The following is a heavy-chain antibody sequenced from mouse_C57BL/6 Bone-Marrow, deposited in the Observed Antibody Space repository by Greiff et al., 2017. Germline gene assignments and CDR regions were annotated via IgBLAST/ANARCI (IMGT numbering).Heavy chain of an antibody. CDR2: ISSGSSTI. J-gene: IGHJ4*01. CDR1: GFTFSDYG. V-gene: IGHV5-17*01. Sequence: EVMLVESGGGLVKPGGSLKLSCAASGFTFSDYGMHWVRQAPEKGLEWVAYISSGSSTIYYADTVKGRFTISRDNAKNTLFLQMTSLRSEDTAMYYCARMTTVVATLSYYYAMDYWGQGTSVTVSS. D-gene: IGHD1-1*01. CDR3: ARMTTVVATLSYYYAMDY.